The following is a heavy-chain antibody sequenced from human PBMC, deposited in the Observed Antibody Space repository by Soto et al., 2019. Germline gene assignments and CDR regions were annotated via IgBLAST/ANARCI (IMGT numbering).Heavy chain of an antibody. D-gene: IGHD2-15*01. CDR2: ISRGGDIT. J-gene: IGHJ5*02. CDR1: GFDFRSNS. Sequence: EVQLLESGGGLVQPGGALRLSCVASGFDFRSNSMTWARQAPGKGLEWVGGISRGGDITFYRDSVKGRFTISRDISKNTLFLQINSLRVEDTATYFCSKWSGFGDAWGQGTLVTVSS. CDR3: SKWSGFGDA. V-gene: IGHV3-23*01.